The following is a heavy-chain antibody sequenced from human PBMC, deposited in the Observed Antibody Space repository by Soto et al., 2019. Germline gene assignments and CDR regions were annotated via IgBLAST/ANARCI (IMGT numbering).Heavy chain of an antibody. D-gene: IGHD3-3*01. CDR1: GYXFTSYS. CDR2: IYPGYSDT. J-gene: IGHJ3*02. Sequence: EXLKISCKSSGYXFTSYSICWVRQMPGKGLEWMGIIYPGYSDTRYSPSFQGQVTISADKSISTAYLQWSSLKASYNAIYYFARQFDFWSGYYPDAFDIWGQGKMVTVS. CDR3: ARQFDFWSGYYPDAFDI. V-gene: IGHV5-51*01.